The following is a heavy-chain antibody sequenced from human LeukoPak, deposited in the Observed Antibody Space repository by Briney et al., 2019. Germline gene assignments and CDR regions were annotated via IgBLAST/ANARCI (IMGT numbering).Heavy chain of an antibody. J-gene: IGHJ4*02. CDR1: GYSISNGYY. CDR2: IYHREST. V-gene: IGHV4-38-2*02. Sequence: SETLSLTCSVSGYSISNGYYWGWIRPPPGKGLEWIGSIYHRESTYYNPSLKSRVTISVDTSKNQFSLKLSSVTAADTAVYYCARDATRMGNYFDYWGQGTLVTVSS. CDR3: ARDATRMGNYFDY. D-gene: IGHD5-12*01.